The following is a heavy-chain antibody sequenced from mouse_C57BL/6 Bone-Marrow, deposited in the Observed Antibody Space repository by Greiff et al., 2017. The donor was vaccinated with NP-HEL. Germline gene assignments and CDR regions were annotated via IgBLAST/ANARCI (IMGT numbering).Heavy chain of an antibody. CDR2: IDPETGGT. CDR1: GYTFTDYE. V-gene: IGHV1-15*01. CDR3: TRLPYWYFDV. J-gene: IGHJ1*03. Sequence: QVQLQQSGAELVRPGASVTLSCKASGYTFTDYEMHWVKQTPVRGLEWIGAIDPETGGTAYNQKFKGKAILTADKSSSTAYMELRSLTSEDSAVYYCTRLPYWYFDVWGTGTTVTVSS.